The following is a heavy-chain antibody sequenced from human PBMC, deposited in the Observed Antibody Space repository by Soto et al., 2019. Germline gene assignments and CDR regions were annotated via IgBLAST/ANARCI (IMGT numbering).Heavy chain of an antibody. CDR2: IYYSGST. D-gene: IGHD6-13*01. V-gene: IGHV4-39*01. J-gene: IGHJ5*02. CDR1: GGSISSSSYY. Sequence: PSETLSLTCTVSGGSISSSSYYWGWIRQPPGKGLEWIGSIYYSGSTYYDPSLKSRVTISVDTSKNQFSLKLSSVTAADTAVYYCARQINYLARSWYEGWFDPWGQGTLVTVPQ. CDR3: ARQINYLARSWYEGWFDP.